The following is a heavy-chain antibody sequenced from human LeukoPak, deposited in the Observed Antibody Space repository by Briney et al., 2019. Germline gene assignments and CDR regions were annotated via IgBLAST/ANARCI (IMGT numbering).Heavy chain of an antibody. D-gene: IGHD2-21*02. CDR1: GHSFTSYW. CDR3: ARLAYCGGDCYSRWFDP. Sequence: GESLKISCKSSGHSFTSYWIGWVRQMPGKGLEWMGIIYPGDSNTGYSPSFQGQVTISADKSIRTAYLQWRSLKASDTAMYYCARLAYCGGDCYSRWFDPWGQGTLVTVSS. CDR2: IYPGDSNT. J-gene: IGHJ5*02. V-gene: IGHV5-51*01.